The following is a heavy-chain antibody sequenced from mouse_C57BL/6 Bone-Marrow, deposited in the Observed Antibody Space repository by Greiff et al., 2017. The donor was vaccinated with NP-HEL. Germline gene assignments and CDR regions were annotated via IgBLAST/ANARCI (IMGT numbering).Heavy chain of an antibody. Sequence: QVQLKESGPGLVQPSQRLSITCTVSGFSLTSYGVHWVRQSPGKGLEWLGVIWSGGSTDYNAAFISRLSISKDNSKSQVFFKMNSLQADDTAIYYCARNKEHSNEGFAYWGQGTLVTVSA. CDR1: GFSLTSYG. V-gene: IGHV2-2*01. D-gene: IGHD2-5*01. CDR2: IWSGGST. CDR3: ARNKEHSNEGFAY. J-gene: IGHJ3*01.